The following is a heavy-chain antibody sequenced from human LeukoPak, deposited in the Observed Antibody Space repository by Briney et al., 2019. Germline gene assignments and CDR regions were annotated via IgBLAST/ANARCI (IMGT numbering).Heavy chain of an antibody. CDR1: GSSTNSGYY. J-gene: IGHJ5*02. D-gene: IGHD6-19*01. V-gene: IGHV4-38-2*02. CDR2: FYHSGST. Sequence: SETLPLTRAVSGSSTNSGYYWGWIRQPPGKGLEWIATFYHSGSTYYNPSLRGRVTISVDTSKNQFSLEMTSVTAADTAVYYCARDRPLLSGWSWFDPWGQGTLVTVSS. CDR3: ARDRPLLSGWSWFDP.